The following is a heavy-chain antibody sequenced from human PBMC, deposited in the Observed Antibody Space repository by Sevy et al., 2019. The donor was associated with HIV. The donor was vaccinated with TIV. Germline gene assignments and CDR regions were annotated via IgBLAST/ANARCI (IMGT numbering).Heavy chain of an antibody. J-gene: IGHJ4*02. CDR2: ISYDGSNK. CDR1: GFTFSSYA. Sequence: GGSLRLSCAASGFTFSSYAMHWVRQAPGKGLEWVAVISYDGSNKYYADSVKGRFTISRDNSKNTLYLRMNSLRAEDTAVYYCARAGYYDSSGYYSSDYWGQGTLVTVSS. CDR3: ARAGYYDSSGYYSSDY. D-gene: IGHD3-22*01. V-gene: IGHV3-30-3*01.